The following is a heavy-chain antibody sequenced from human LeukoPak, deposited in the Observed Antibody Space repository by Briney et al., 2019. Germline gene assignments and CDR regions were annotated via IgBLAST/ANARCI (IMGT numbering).Heavy chain of an antibody. V-gene: IGHV5-51*01. Sequence: GESLKISRKGSGYSFTSYWIGWVRQMPGKGLEWMGIIYPGDSDTRYSPSFQGQVTISADKSISTAYLQWSSLEASDTAMYYCARPVGTVAAQYDAFDIWGQGTMVTVSS. CDR1: GYSFTSYW. CDR2: IYPGDSDT. D-gene: IGHD6-19*01. J-gene: IGHJ3*02. CDR3: ARPVGTVAAQYDAFDI.